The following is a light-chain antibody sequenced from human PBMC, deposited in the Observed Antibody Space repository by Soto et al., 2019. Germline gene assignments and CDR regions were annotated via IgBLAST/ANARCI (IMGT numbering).Light chain of an antibody. Sequence: DIQLTQSPSTLSAAFLDSVTIXFRSSQKIRNLLAWYQQKPGRAPKPLIFDAYNLESGVPSRFSGSGSGTEFTLTISSLQPDDLATYYCQQYNSYFQTFGQGTKVDIK. CDR2: DAY. CDR3: QQYNSYFQT. CDR1: QKIRNL. J-gene: IGKJ1*01. V-gene: IGKV1-5*01.